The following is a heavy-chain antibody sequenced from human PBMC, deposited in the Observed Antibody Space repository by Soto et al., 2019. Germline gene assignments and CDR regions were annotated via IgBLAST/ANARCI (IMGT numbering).Heavy chain of an antibody. Sequence: QMQLQESGPGLVKPSETLSLTCAVSSASISSEQRWSWVRQPPGKGLEWIGEIHHRGSTNKNPSLKSRVTMSADKSKNPFSLNLNSVTAADTAVYYCARSFGGYAIDQWGQGTLVIVSS. CDR2: IHHRGST. CDR1: SASISSEQR. V-gene: IGHV4-4*02. J-gene: IGHJ4*02. D-gene: IGHD6-19*01. CDR3: ARSFGGYAIDQ.